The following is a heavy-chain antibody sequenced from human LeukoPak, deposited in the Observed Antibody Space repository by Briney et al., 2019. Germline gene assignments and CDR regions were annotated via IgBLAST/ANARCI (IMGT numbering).Heavy chain of an antibody. CDR1: GYTFTSYD. CDR3: AREIAAAGPRDGFDI. V-gene: IGHV1-8*01. Sequence: APLKVSCKASGYTFTSYDINWVRQATGQGLEWMGWMNPNSGNTGYAQKFQGRVTMTSNTSISTAYMEVSSLRSEDTAVYYCAREIAAAGPRDGFDIWGQGSMVTVSS. D-gene: IGHD6-13*01. CDR2: MNPNSGNT. J-gene: IGHJ3*02.